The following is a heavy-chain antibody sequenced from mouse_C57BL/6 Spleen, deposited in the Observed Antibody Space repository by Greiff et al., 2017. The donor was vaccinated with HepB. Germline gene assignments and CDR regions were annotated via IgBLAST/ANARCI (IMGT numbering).Heavy chain of an antibody. CDR2: ISSGGSYT. Sequence: VQLKESGGDLVKPGGSLKLSCAASGFTFSSYGMSWVRQTPDKRLEWVATISSGGSYTYYPDSVKGRFTISRDNAKNTLYLQMSSLKSEDTAMYYCALFHFDYWGQGTTLTVSS. CDR3: ALFHFDY. CDR1: GFTFSSYG. J-gene: IGHJ2*01. V-gene: IGHV5-6*01.